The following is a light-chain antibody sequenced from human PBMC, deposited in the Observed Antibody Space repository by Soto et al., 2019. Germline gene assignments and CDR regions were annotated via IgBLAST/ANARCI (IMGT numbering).Light chain of an antibody. CDR1: QDINKY. V-gene: IGKV1-33*01. Sequence: DIQMTQSPSSLSVSVGDRFTITCQASQDINKYLNWYQQKPGKAPKLLIYDVSNLETGVSSRFSGSGSETHFTLTINSLQPEDIATYYCQQYDNYVITFGQGTRLEIK. J-gene: IGKJ5*01. CDR3: QQYDNYVIT. CDR2: DVS.